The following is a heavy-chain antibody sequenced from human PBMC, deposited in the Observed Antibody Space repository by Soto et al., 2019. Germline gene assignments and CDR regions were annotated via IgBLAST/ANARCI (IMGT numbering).Heavy chain of an antibody. D-gene: IGHD4-17*01. Sequence: QVQLVESGGGVVHPGRSLRLSCAASGFTFSPYVVHWVRQAPGKGLEWVAVISYDENTEYYADSVKGRFTIARDNSKSTLYLQMNSRRVEDTALYYSARVWTTVTTNDAFDIWGQGTMVTVSS. CDR1: GFTFSPYV. J-gene: IGHJ3*02. CDR3: ARVWTTVTTNDAFDI. CDR2: ISYDENTE. V-gene: IGHV3-30-3*01.